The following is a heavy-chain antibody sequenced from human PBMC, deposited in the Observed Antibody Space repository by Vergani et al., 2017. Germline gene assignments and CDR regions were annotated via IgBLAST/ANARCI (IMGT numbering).Heavy chain of an antibody. CDR2: FDPEDGET. D-gene: IGHD2-2*01. Sequence: QVQLVQSGAEVKKPGASVKVSCKVSGYTLPELSMHWVRQAPGQGLEWMGGFDPEDGETIYAQKLQGRVTMTEDTSTDTAYMELSSLRSEDTAVYYCATAYCSRTICLGYYYYYRSVWGKGTTVTVSS. CDR3: ATAYCSRTICLGYYYYYRSV. V-gene: IGHV1-24*01. J-gene: IGHJ6*03. CDR1: GYTLPELS.